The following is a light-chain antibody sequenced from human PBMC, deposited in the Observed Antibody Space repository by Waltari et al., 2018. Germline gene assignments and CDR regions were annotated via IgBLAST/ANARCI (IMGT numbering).Light chain of an antibody. CDR3: QQYSSFST. CDR1: QGVGTW. J-gene: IGKJ2*01. V-gene: IGKV1-5*03. CDR2: MAS. Sequence: DIQMTQSPSTLSASVGDRVTISCQASQGVGTWLAWYQQRPGKAPKLLIYMASSFDSGVPSRFSGSGSGTDFTLTISSLQPDDFATYSCQQYSSFSTFGQGTKV.